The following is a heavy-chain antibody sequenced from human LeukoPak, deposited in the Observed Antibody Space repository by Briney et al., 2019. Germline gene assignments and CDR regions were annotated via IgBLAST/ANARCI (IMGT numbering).Heavy chain of an antibody. CDR2: ISYDGSNK. CDR3: AREVTMVRGKMDV. J-gene: IGHJ6*04. CDR1: GFTFSSYA. D-gene: IGHD3-10*01. Sequence: GRSLRLSCAASGFTFSSYALHWVRQAPGKGLEWVAVISYDGSNKYYADSVKGRFTISRDNSKNSLYLQMNSLRAEDTAVYYCAREVTMVRGKMDVWGKGTTVTVSS. V-gene: IGHV3-30*04.